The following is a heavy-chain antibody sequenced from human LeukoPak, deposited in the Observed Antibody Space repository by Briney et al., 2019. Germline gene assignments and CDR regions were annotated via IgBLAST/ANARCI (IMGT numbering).Heavy chain of an antibody. J-gene: IGHJ3*02. Sequence: SETLSLTCTVSGDSIRSSDYYWGCIRQSPGKGLEWIGTISDGGSTYYNPSLKSRIIISVDTSKNQFSLQLSSVTAADTAVYYCVRHCCSSPSKRTFDIWGQGTLVAVSS. V-gene: IGHV4-39*01. CDR1: GDSIRSSDYY. CDR2: ISDGGST. CDR3: VRHCCSSPSKRTFDI. D-gene: IGHD2-15*01.